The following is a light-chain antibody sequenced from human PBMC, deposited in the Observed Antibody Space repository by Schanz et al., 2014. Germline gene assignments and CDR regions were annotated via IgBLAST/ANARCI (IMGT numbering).Light chain of an antibody. CDR2: GAS. CDR1: QSVSSSY. V-gene: IGKV3-20*01. Sequence: EIVLTQSPSTLSLSPGERATLSCRASQSVSSSYLAWYQQKPGQAPRLLIHGASRRATGVPDRFSGSGSGTEFTLTISSLQPDDFATYHCQQYLTYPLTFGGGTKVEIK. J-gene: IGKJ4*01. CDR3: QQYLTYPLT.